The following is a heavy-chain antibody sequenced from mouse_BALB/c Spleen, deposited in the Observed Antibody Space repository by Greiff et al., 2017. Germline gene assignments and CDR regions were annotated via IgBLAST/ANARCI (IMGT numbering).Heavy chain of an antibody. CDR2: INPYNDGT. Sequence: EVQLQQSGPELVKPGASVKMSCKASGYTFTSYVMHWVKQKPGQGLEWIGYINPYNDGTKYNEKFKGKATLTSDKSSSTAYMELSSLTSEDSAVYYCASLFLMITTRGDDWGQGTTLTVSA. J-gene: IGHJ2*01. CDR3: ASLFLMITTRGDD. CDR1: GYTFTSYV. D-gene: IGHD2-4*01. V-gene: IGHV1-14*01.